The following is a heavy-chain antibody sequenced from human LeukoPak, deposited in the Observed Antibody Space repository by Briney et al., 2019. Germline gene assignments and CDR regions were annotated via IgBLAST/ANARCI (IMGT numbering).Heavy chain of an antibody. J-gene: IGHJ3*02. V-gene: IGHV3-74*01. CDR3: AREEGYCTSSSCHAGGHAFDI. D-gene: IGHD2-2*01. CDR1: GFTFSSYW. CDR2: INSDGSST. Sequence: GGSLRLSCAASGFTFSSYWMHWVRQAPGKGLVWVSRINSDGSSTSYADSVKGRFTISRDNAKNTLYLQMNTLRAEDTAVYYCAREEGYCTSSSCHAGGHAFDIWGQGTMVTVSP.